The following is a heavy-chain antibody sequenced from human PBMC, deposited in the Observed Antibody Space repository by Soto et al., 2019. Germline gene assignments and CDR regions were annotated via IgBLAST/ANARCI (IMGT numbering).Heavy chain of an antibody. Sequence: GGSLRLSCAASGLTFIYSWMNWARQTPGKGLEWVGRIKSYANGGTTDYAAPVKGRFTISRDDSRNTVYLQMNSLITEDTGVYYCSTNWATSRDWGQGTLVTVSS. CDR1: GLTFIYSW. J-gene: IGHJ4*02. D-gene: IGHD3-10*01. CDR2: IKSYANGGTT. CDR3: STNWATSRD. V-gene: IGHV3-15*01.